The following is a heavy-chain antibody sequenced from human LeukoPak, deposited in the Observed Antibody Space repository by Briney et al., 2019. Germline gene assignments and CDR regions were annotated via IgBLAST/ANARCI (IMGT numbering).Heavy chain of an antibody. CDR3: AREWEITMVRGVILNYGMDV. V-gene: IGHV4-31*03. D-gene: IGHD3-10*01. CDR1: GGSISSGGYY. J-gene: IGHJ6*02. Sequence: SETLSLTCTVSGGSISSGGYYWSWIRQHPGKGLEWIGYIYYSGSTYYNPSLKSRVTISVDTSKNQFSLKLSSVTAADTAVYYCAREWEITMVRGVILNYGMDVWGQGTTVTVSS. CDR2: IYYSGST.